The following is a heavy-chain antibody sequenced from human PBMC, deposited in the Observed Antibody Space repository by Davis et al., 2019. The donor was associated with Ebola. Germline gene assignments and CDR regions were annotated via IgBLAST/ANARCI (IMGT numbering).Heavy chain of an antibody. Sequence: CASPGSISRSSVMKRARQAPGTGSELVSGISGTGATTYHADSVKGRFTIFRDDSKNMLNLQMNSRRADDTAVYYCTKGLGAGDWYAFDYWSQRALVTVSS. J-gene: IGHJ4*02. CDR3: TKGLGAGDWYAFDY. V-gene: IGHV3-23*01. D-gene: IGHD2-21*02. CDR2: ISGTGATT. CDR1: GSISRSSV.